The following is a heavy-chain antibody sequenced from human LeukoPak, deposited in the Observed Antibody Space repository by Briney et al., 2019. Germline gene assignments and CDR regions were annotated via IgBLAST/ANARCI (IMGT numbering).Heavy chain of an antibody. CDR1: GFTFSSYE. CDR2: ISSSGSTI. J-gene: IGHJ6*04. D-gene: IGHD6-19*01. Sequence: GGSLRLSCAASGFTFSSYEMNWVRQAPGKGLEWVSYISSSGSTIYYADSVKGRLTISRDNAKNSLYLQMNSLRAEDTAVYYCARESVAGNYYYGMDVWGKGTTVTVSS. V-gene: IGHV3-48*03. CDR3: ARESVAGNYYYGMDV.